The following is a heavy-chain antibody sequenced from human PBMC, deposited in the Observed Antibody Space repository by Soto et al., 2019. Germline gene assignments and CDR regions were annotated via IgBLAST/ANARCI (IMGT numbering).Heavy chain of an antibody. D-gene: IGHD3-3*01. CDR1: GGSVSSGSYY. Sequence: QVQLQESGPGLVKPSETLSHTCTVSGGSVSSGSYYWRWIRQPPGKGLEWIGYIYYSGSTNYNPSLKSRVTISVDTSKNQFSLKLSSVTAADTAVYYCAITIFGVADYWGQGTLVTVSS. V-gene: IGHV4-61*01. J-gene: IGHJ4*02. CDR2: IYYSGST. CDR3: AITIFGVADY.